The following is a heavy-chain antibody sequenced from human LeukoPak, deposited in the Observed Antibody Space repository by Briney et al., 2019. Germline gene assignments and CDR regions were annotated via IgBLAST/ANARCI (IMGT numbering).Heavy chain of an antibody. D-gene: IGHD6-19*01. J-gene: IGHJ4*02. V-gene: IGHV3-23*01. Sequence: GGSLSFSCAASGFTFSSYAMSWVRQAPGKGLEQVSAISGSGGSTYYADSVKGRFTISRDHPKNTLYLQMNSLRAEDTAVYYCAKGIRGQWLPRRGFDYWGQGPRLSVSS. CDR1: GFTFSSYA. CDR2: ISGSGGST. CDR3: AKGIRGQWLPRRGFDY.